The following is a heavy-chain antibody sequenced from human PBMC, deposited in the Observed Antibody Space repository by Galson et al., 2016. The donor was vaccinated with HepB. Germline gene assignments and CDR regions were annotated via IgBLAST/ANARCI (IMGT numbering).Heavy chain of an antibody. CDR2: IYSDGST. D-gene: IGHD3-22*01. V-gene: IGHV3-53*01. J-gene: IGHJ3*01. CDR3: ARDPYYYDSRGYTTGFDV. CDR1: GFIVNNNY. Sequence: SLRLSCAASGFIVNNNYMNWVRQAPGKGPEWVSVIYSDGSTYYAESVKGRFTISGDNSKNMLYLQMNTLRAENTAVYYCARDPYYYDSRGYTTGFDVGGQGTMVTVSS.